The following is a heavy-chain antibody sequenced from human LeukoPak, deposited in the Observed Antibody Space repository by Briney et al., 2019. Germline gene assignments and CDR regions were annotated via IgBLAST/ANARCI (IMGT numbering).Heavy chain of an antibody. CDR3: ARYESGYGYDAFDI. J-gene: IGHJ3*02. CDR1: GGSLSSGDYY. D-gene: IGHD5-12*01. V-gene: IGHV4-30-4*08. CDR2: IYYSGST. Sequence: TSETLSLTYTLSGGSLSSGDYYWSWLRQPPGKGRVWIGYIYYSGSTYYNPSLKSRVTLSVDTSKNQFSLKLRSVTAADTAVYYCARYESGYGYDAFDIWGQGTMVTVSS.